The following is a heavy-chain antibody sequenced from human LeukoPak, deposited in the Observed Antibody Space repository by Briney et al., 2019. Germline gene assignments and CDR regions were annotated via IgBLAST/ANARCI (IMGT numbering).Heavy chain of an antibody. J-gene: IGHJ6*03. CDR1: AGSFSGYY. CDR3: ARGYSKGYYYMDV. CDR2: INHSGST. Sequence: PSETLSLICAVYAGSFSGYYWSWIRQPPGKGLEWIGKINHSGSTNYNPSLKSRVTISVDTSKNQFSLKLSSVTAADTAVYYRARGYSKGYYYMDVRGKGTTVTVSS. V-gene: IGHV4-34*01. D-gene: IGHD4-11*01.